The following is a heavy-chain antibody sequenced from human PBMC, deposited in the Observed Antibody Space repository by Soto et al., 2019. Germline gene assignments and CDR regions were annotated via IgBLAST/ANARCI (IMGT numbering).Heavy chain of an antibody. CDR1: GGSISSSRYY. J-gene: IGHJ3*02. CDR3: ARPPIPYCSSTGCPFDAFDI. V-gene: IGHV4-39*01. CDR2: IYYSGYT. Sequence: SETLSLTCTVSGGSISSSRYYWGWIRQPPGKGLEWIGSIYYSGYTYYNPSLKSRVTISVDTSKNQFSLRLSSVTAADTAVYYCARPPIPYCSSTGCPFDAFDIWGQGTLVTVSS. D-gene: IGHD2-2*01.